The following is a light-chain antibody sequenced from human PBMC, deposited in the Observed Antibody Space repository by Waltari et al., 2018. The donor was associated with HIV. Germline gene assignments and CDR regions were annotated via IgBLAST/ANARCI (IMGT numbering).Light chain of an antibody. V-gene: IGLV1-44*01. CDR1: SSNIGSDA. CDR3: VVWDARLNGLV. Sequence: QSVLTQPPSASGTPGQRVTISCSGSSSNIGSDAVNWYQQFPGTAPKVLIYSNDQRPSGVPDRFPGSKSGTSSSLAINGLQSEDEADYYCVVWDARLNGLVFGGGTKLTVL. CDR2: SND. J-gene: IGLJ2*01.